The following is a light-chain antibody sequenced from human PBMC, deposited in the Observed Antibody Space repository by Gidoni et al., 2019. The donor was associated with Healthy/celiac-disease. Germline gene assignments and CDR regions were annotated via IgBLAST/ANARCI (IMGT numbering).Light chain of an antibody. CDR1: QGISNS. J-gene: IGKJ1*01. V-gene: IGKV1-27*01. CDR2: AAS. CDR3: QKYNSAPWT. Sequence: DIQMSHSPSPLSASVGDRVTISYRASQGISNSLDWYQQKPGKVPKLLIYAASTVQSRVPTLFGSSGSGTDFTLTISSLQPEDVATYCWQKYNSAPWTFXXXTKVEIK.